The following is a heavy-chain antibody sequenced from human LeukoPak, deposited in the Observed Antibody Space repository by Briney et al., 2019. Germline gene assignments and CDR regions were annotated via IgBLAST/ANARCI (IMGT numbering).Heavy chain of an antibody. CDR2: INPNSGGT. Sequence: ASVKVSCKAYGYTFTGYYMHWVRQAPGQGLEWMGWINPNSGGTNYAQKFQGRVTMTRDTSISTAYMELSRLRSDDTAVYYCARGIWLWFGELPKENWFDPWGQGTLVTVSS. V-gene: IGHV1-2*02. CDR1: GYTFTGYY. D-gene: IGHD3-10*01. J-gene: IGHJ5*02. CDR3: ARGIWLWFGELPKENWFDP.